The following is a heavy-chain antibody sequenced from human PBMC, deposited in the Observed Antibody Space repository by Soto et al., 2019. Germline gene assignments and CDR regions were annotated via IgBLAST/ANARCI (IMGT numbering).Heavy chain of an antibody. CDR3: AKRIGGGGHYFDY. V-gene: IGHV3-23*01. J-gene: IGHJ4*02. CDR1: GFTFSSSV. CDR2: ISGTSGNT. D-gene: IGHD2-15*01. Sequence: EVQLLESGGGLVQPGGSLRLSCAASGFTFSSSVMSWVRQAPGKRLEWISTISGTSGNTYYTDPVKGRFTISRDISKNTLKLQVNSLTAEDTAVYYCAKRIGGGGHYFDYWGQGTLVTVSS.